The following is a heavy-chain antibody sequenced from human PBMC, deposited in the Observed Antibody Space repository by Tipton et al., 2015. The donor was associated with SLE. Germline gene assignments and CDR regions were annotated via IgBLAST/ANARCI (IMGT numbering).Heavy chain of an antibody. CDR2: IYNSVPG. V-gene: IGHV4-4*09. D-gene: IGHD3-22*01. CDR3: RVKARDYYYMDV. J-gene: IGHJ6*03. CDR1: GGAIGSFS. Sequence: TLSHTCTVSGGAIGSFSWTWGRQPPGKGLEWMGYIYNSVPGNYNPSIKSRRTISVDTSKNQFSLRLSSVTAADTDVYFCRVKARDYYYMDVWGKGTTVTVSS.